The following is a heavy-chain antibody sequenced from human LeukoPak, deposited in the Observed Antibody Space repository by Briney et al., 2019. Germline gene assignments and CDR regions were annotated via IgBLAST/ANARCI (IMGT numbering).Heavy chain of an antibody. V-gene: IGHV4-38-2*01. CDR3: ARRPKQRIDYAFDY. CDR2: IYHSGST. Sequence: SETLSLTCAVSGYSISSGYYWGWIRQPPGKGLEWIGGIYHSGSTYYNPSLNSRVTISVDTSKNQFSLKLSSVTAADTAVYYCARRPKQRIDYAFDYWGQGTLVTVSS. CDR1: GYSISSGYY. D-gene: IGHD4-17*01. J-gene: IGHJ4*02.